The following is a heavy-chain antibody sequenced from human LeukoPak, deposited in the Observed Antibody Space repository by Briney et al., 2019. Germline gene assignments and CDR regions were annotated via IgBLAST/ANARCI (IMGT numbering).Heavy chain of an antibody. CDR3: ARDRGTMIVVVTLDY. Sequence: HPGGSLRLSCAASGFTFSSYAMHRVRQAPGKGLEWVAVISYDGSNKYYADSVKGRFTISRDNSKNTLYLQMNSLRAEDTAVYYCARDRGTMIVVVTLDYWGQGTLVTVSS. J-gene: IGHJ4*02. CDR1: GFTFSSYA. CDR2: ISYDGSNK. D-gene: IGHD3-22*01. V-gene: IGHV3-30*04.